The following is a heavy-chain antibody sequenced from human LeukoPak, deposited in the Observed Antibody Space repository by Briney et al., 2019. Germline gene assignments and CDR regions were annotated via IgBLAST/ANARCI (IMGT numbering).Heavy chain of an antibody. D-gene: IGHD2-2*02. CDR2: IYYSGST. CDR3: AAERGYCSSTSCYTVSDAFDI. Sequence: PSETLSLTCTVSGGSISSYYWSWIRQPPGKGLEWIGYIYYSGSTNYNPSLKSRVTISVDTSKNQFSLKLSSATAADTAVYYCAAERGYCSSTSCYTVSDAFDIWGQGTMVTVSS. CDR1: GGSISSYY. V-gene: IGHV4-59*01. J-gene: IGHJ3*02.